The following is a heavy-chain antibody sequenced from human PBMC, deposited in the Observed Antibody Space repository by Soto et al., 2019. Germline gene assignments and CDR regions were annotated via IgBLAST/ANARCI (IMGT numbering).Heavy chain of an antibody. CDR2: INHSGST. D-gene: IGHD6-19*01. V-gene: IGHV4-34*01. J-gene: IGHJ4*02. Sequence: PSETLSLTCAVYGGSFSGYYWSWIRQPPGKGLEWIGEINHSGSTNYNPSLKSRVTISVDTSKNQFSLKLSSVTAADTAVYYCAREGPAVAGGTFFDYWGQGTPVTVSS. CDR3: AREGPAVAGGTFFDY. CDR1: GGSFSGYY.